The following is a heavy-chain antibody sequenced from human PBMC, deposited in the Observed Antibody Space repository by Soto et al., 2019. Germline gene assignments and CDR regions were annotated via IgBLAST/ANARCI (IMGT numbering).Heavy chain of an antibody. CDR3: ARGALRGSGNYHLDY. D-gene: IGHD3-10*01. CDR2: INTDGSTT. J-gene: IGHJ4*02. Sequence: EVQLVESGGGLLQPGGSLRLSCAASGFTFRSYWMHWVRQAPGKGLVWVSRINTDGSTTTYADSVKGRFTISRDNAKNTLYMQMNSLRAEDTAVYYCARGALRGSGNYHLDYWGQGTLVTVSS. V-gene: IGHV3-74*01. CDR1: GFTFRSYW.